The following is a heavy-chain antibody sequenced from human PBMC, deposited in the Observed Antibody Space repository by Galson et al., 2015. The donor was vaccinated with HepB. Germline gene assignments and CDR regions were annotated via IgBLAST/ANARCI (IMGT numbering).Heavy chain of an antibody. CDR2: ISAYNGNT. CDR1: GYTFTSYG. Sequence: SVKVSCKASGYTFTSYGISWVRQAPGQGLEWMGWISAYNGNTNYAQKLQGRVTMTTDTSTSTAYMELRSLRSDDTAVYYCARVALDIVVVNWFDPWGQGTLVTVSS. CDR3: ARVALDIVVVNWFDP. V-gene: IGHV1-18*04. J-gene: IGHJ5*02. D-gene: IGHD2-15*01.